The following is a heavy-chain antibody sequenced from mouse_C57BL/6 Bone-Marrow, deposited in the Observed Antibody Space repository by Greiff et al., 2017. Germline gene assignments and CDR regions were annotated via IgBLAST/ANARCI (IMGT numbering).Heavy chain of an antibody. Sequence: VQLQQSGAELVMPGASVKLSCKASGYTFTSYWMHWVKQRPGQGLEWIGEIDPSDSYTNYNQKFKGKSTLTVDKSSSTAYMQLSSLASEDSAVYYCAIYYGSSGDYWGQGTSVTVSS. V-gene: IGHV1-69*01. CDR3: AIYYGSSGDY. CDR1: GYTFTSYW. CDR2: IDPSDSYT. J-gene: IGHJ4*01. D-gene: IGHD1-1*01.